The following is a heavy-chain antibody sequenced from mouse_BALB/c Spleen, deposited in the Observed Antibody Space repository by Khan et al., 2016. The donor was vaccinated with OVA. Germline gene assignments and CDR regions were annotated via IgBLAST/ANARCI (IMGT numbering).Heavy chain of an antibody. CDR1: GYTFTSYT. J-gene: IGHJ3*01. CDR3: VRDGAYHRNDGWFAY. V-gene: IGHV1-4*01. Sequence: QVQQSGAELARPGASVKMSCKASGYTFTSYTIHWIKKRPGQGLEWIGYINPSNGYTNYNQKFKDKATLTTDKSSTTAYLQLSSLTSDDSAVYICVRDGAYHRNDGWFAYWGQGTLVTVSA. CDR2: INPSNGYT. D-gene: IGHD2-14*01.